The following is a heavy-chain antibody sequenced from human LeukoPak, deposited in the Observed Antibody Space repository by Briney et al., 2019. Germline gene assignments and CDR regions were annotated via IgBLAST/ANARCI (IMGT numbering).Heavy chain of an antibody. CDR1: GISFTHYY. CDR3: TIDSRAGQHFES. V-gene: IGHV1-69-2*01. D-gene: IGHD5-24*01. Sequence: GASVKVSCKASGISFTHYYIHWVQQAPGKGLEWMGRIDPEDDETIYAEKLQGRVTITADRTTDTVYVEQNSLRSEDTAVYYCTIDSRAGQHFESWGQGTLVTVSS. J-gene: IGHJ4*02. CDR2: IDPEDDET.